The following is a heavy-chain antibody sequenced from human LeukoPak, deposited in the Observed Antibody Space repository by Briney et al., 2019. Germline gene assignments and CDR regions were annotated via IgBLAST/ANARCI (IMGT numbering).Heavy chain of an antibody. CDR2: IRSKAYGGTT. V-gene: IGHV3-49*03. Sequence: GGSLRLSCTASGFTFGDYAMSWFRQAPGKGLEWVGFIRSKAYGGTTEYAASVKGRFTISRDDSKSIAYLQMSSLKTEDTAVYYCTRADSSSWTYFDYWGQGTLVTVSS. CDR3: TRADSSSWTYFDY. D-gene: IGHD6-13*01. CDR1: GFTFGDYA. J-gene: IGHJ4*02.